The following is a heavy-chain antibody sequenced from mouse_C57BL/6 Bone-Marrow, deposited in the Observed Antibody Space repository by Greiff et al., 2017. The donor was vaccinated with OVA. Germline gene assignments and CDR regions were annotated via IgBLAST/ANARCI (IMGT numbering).Heavy chain of an antibody. CDR3: ARYYSNYAPMDY. J-gene: IGHJ4*01. CDR1: GYTFTDYY. Sequence: QVQLKQSGAELVRPGASVKLSCKASGYTFTDYYINWVKQRPGQGLEWIARIYPGSGNTYYNEKFKGKATLTAEKSSSTAYMQLSSLTSEDSAVYFCARYYSNYAPMDYWGQGTSVTVSS. D-gene: IGHD2-5*01. V-gene: IGHV1-76*01. CDR2: IYPGSGNT.